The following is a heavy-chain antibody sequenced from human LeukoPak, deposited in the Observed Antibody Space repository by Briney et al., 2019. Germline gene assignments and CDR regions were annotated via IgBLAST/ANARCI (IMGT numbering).Heavy chain of an antibody. D-gene: IGHD6-13*01. Sequence: PGGSLRLSCAASGFTFDDYGMSWVRQAPGKGLEWVSGINWNGGSTGYADSVKGRFTISRDNAKNSLYLQMNSLRAEDTALYYCARGNSSSWYLYFQHWGQGTLVTVSS. V-gene: IGHV3-20*04. CDR3: ARGNSSSWYLYFQH. J-gene: IGHJ1*01. CDR2: INWNGGST. CDR1: GFTFDDYG.